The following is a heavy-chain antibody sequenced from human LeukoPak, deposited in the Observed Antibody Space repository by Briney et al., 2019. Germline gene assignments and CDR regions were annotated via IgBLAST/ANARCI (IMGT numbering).Heavy chain of an antibody. J-gene: IGHJ4*02. CDR2: ISSNGGST. V-gene: IGHV3-64*01. CDR3: ARSVYCSSTSCYLPFDY. D-gene: IGHD2-2*01. Sequence: QPGGSLRLSCAASGSTFSSYAMHWVRQAPGKGLEYVSAISSNGGSTYYANSVKGRFTISRDNSKNTLYLQMGSLRAEDMAVYYCARSVYCSSTSCYLPFDYWGQGTLVTVSS. CDR1: GSTFSSYA.